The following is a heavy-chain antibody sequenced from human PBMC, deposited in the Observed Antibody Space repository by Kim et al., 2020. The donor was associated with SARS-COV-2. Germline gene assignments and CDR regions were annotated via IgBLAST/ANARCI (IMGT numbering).Heavy chain of an antibody. D-gene: IGHD3-22*01. CDR2: ISFDGSNK. V-gene: IGHV3-30-3*01. Sequence: GGSPRLSCAASGFTFSSYAMHWVRQAPGKGLEWVAVISFDGSNKYYADSVKGRFTISRDNSKKTLYLQMNSLRAEDTAVYYCARDGNYYDSPGYYYGYY. J-gene: IGHJ6*03. CDR3: ARDGNYYDSPGYYYGYY. CDR1: GFTFSSYA.